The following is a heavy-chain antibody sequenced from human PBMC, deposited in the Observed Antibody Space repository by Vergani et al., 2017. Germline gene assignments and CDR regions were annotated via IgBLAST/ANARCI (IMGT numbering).Heavy chain of an antibody. V-gene: IGHV3-21*01. CDR2: ISSSSSYI. CDR3: AKNSGYDFSGGYFDY. Sequence: EVQLVESGGGLVKPGGSLRLSCAASGFTFSSYSMNWVRQAPGKGLEWVSSISSSSSYIYYADSVKGRFTISRDNAKNSLYLQMNSLRAEDTAVYYCAKNSGYDFSGGYFDYWGQGTLVTVSS. D-gene: IGHD5-12*01. J-gene: IGHJ4*02. CDR1: GFTFSSYS.